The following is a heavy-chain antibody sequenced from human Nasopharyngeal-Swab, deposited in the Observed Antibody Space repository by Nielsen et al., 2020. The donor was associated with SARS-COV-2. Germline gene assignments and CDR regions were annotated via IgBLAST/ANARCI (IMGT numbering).Heavy chain of an antibody. CDR1: GFTFSSYA. Sequence: GESLKISCAASGFTFSSYAMHWVRQAPGQGLEWMGIINPSGGSTSYAQKFQGRVTMTRDTSTSTVYMELSSLRSEDTAVYYCARDRVNTVTTVEPPFWKGYYYYGMDVWGQGTTVTVSS. V-gene: IGHV1-46*01. D-gene: IGHD4-17*01. CDR3: ARDRVNTVTTVEPPFWKGYYYYGMDV. J-gene: IGHJ6*02. CDR2: INPSGGST.